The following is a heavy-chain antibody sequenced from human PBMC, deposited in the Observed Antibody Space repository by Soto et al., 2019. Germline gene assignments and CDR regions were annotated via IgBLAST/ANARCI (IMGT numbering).Heavy chain of an antibody. CDR1: GGSISSYY. Sequence: SETLSLTCTVSGGSISSYYWSWIRQPPGKGLEWIGYIYYSGSTNYNPSLKSRVTISVDTSKNQFSLKLSSVTAADTAVYYCARDKRTGYSSSWYRRHYGVDVWGQGTTVTVSS. D-gene: IGHD6-13*01. CDR3: ARDKRTGYSSSWYRRHYGVDV. J-gene: IGHJ6*02. CDR2: IYYSGST. V-gene: IGHV4-59*01.